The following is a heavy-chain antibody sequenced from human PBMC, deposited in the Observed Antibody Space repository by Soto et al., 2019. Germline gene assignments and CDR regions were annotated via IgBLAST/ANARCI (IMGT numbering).Heavy chain of an antibody. Sequence: GGSLRLSCAVSGFTFTSYAMTWVRQAPGKGLEWVSGISDSGVRTYYADSVKGRFTISRDNSKNTLYLQMNNLRAEDTAVYYCAGTITSYYYYSLDVWGQGTSVTVYS. CDR1: GFTFTSYA. CDR3: AGTITSYYYYSLDV. D-gene: IGHD5-12*01. J-gene: IGHJ6*02. V-gene: IGHV3-23*01. CDR2: ISDSGVRT.